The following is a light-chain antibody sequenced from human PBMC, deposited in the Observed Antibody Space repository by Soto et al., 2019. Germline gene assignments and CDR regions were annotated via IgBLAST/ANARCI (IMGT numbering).Light chain of an antibody. J-gene: IGLJ3*02. CDR3: QTRGTAFWV. CDR2: LYSDGSH. CDR1: SGHSSYA. V-gene: IGLV4-69*01. Sequence: QLVLTQSPSASASLGASVKLTCTLSSGHSSYAIAWHQQHPEKGPRYLMKLYSDGSHNKGDGIPDRFSGSSSGAERYLTISSLQSGDEADYFCQTRGTAFWVFGGGTKLTVL.